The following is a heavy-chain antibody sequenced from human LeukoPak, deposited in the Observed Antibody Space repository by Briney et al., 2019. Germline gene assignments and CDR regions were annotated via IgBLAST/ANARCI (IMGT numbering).Heavy chain of an antibody. D-gene: IGHD4-23*01. CDR1: GFTFSSYW. CDR2: IKSDGSNT. J-gene: IGHJ4*02. CDR3: ARDYCGGNNLCFADF. Sequence: GGSLRLSCVASGFTFSSYWMHWVRQAPGKGLVGVSRIKSDGSNTSYADSVKGRFTISRDNAKNTLYLQMNSLRAEDTAVYYCARDYCGGNNLCFADFWGQGTLVTVSS. V-gene: IGHV3-74*01.